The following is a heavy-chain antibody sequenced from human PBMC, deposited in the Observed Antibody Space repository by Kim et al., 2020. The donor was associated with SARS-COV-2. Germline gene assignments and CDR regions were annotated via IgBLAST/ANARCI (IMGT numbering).Heavy chain of an antibody. J-gene: IGHJ1*01. CDR1: GFTFSSYG. V-gene: IGHV3-30*18. Sequence: GGSLRLSCAASGFTFSSYGMHWVRQAPGKGLEWVAVISYDGSDKYYADSVKGRFTISRDNSKNTLYLQMNSLRAEDTAVYYCAKERIAAAAWGYFQHWGQGTLVTVSS. D-gene: IGHD6-13*01. CDR2: ISYDGSDK. CDR3: AKERIAAAAWGYFQH.